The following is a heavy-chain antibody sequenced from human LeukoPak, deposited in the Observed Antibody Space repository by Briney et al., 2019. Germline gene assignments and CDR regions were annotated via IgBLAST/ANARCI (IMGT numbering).Heavy chain of an antibody. CDR3: AHYYDSKVDY. CDR1: GFTFRNYW. CDR2: IIPIFGTA. Sequence: SCAVSGFTFRNYWMSWVRQAPGQGLEWMGGIIPIFGTANYAQKFQGRVTITADESTSTAYMELSSLRSEDTAVYYCAHYYDSKVDYWGQGTLVTVSS. D-gene: IGHD3-22*01. J-gene: IGHJ4*02. V-gene: IGHV1-69*01.